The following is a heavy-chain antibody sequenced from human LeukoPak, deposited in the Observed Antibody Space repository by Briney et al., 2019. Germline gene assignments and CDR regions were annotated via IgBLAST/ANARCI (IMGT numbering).Heavy chain of an antibody. CDR3: ARGRIVGATIFDY. V-gene: IGHV4-59*01. D-gene: IGHD1-26*01. CDR1: GGSISSYY. J-gene: IGHJ4*02. Sequence: SETLSLTCTVSGGSISSYYWSWIRQPPGKGLEWIGYIYYSGSTNYNPSLKSRVTISVDTSKNQFSLRLSSVTAADTAVYYCARGRIVGATIFDYWGQGTLVTVSS. CDR2: IYYSGST.